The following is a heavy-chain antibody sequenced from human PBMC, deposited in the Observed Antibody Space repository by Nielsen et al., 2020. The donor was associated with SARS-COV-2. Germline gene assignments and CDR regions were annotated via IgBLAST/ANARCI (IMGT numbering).Heavy chain of an antibody. CDR1: GFTFSSYS. CDR2: ISSSSSTI. V-gene: IGHV3-48*02. CDR3: ARDRYCSSTSCIPDY. J-gene: IGHJ4*02. Sequence: GESLKISCAASGFTFSSYSMNWVRQAPGKGLEWVSYISSSSSTIYYADSVKGRFTISRDNAKNSLYLQMNSLRDEDTAVYYCARDRYCSSTSCIPDYWGQGTLVTVSS. D-gene: IGHD2-2*01.